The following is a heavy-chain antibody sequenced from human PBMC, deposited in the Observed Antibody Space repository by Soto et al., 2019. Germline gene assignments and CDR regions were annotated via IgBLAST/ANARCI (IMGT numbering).Heavy chain of an antibody. CDR1: GGSISSSGYS. CDR2: IYHSGNT. D-gene: IGHD6-6*01. J-gene: IGHJ6*02. CDR3: ARVVGTSPRYYYGMDV. Sequence: LSLTCAVSGGSISSSGYSWSWIRQPPGKGLEWIGYIYHSGNTYYNPSLKSRVTISMDTSKKQFFLELSSVTAADTAVYYCARVVGTSPRYYYGMDVWGQGTTVTVSS. V-gene: IGHV4-30-2*01.